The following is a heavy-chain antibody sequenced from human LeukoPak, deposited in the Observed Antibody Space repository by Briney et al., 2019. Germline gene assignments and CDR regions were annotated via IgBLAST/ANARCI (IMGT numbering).Heavy chain of an antibody. Sequence: SETLSLTCTVSGGSISSSSYYWGWIRQPPGKGLEWIGSIYYSGSTYYNPSLKSRVTISVDTSKNQFSLKLSSVTAADTAVYYCARHLGLRWSRVGFDYWGQGTLVTVSS. CDR2: IYYSGST. J-gene: IGHJ4*02. CDR1: GGSISSSSYY. CDR3: ARHLGLRWSRVGFDY. D-gene: IGHD4-23*01. V-gene: IGHV4-39*07.